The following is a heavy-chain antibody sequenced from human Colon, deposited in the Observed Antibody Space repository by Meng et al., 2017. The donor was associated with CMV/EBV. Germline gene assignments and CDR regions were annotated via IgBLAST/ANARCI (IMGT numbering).Heavy chain of an antibody. CDR2: INPKSGAT. D-gene: IGHD2-15*01. Sequence: ASVKVSCKASGYTFTDDYMHWVRQAPGQGLEWLGWINPKSGATNYAQKFQGRVTMTRDTSISTTYLELSSLGSDDTAVYYCARDRCGSCSAGWWFDPWGQGTLVTVSS. V-gene: IGHV1-2*02. CDR1: GYTFTDDY. J-gene: IGHJ5*02. CDR3: ARDRCGSCSAGWWFDP.